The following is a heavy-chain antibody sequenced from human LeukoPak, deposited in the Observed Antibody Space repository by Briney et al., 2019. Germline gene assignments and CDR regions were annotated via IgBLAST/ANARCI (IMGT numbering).Heavy chain of an antibody. CDR1: GYSFTSYW. CDR2: IDPSDSYT. CDR3: ARHPTHDYSNIW. J-gene: IGHJ4*02. Sequence: GESLKISCKGSGYSFTSYWISWVRQMPGKGLEWMGRIDPSDSYTNYSPSFQGHVTISADKSISTAYLQWSSLKASDTAMYYCARHPTHDYSNIWWGQGTLVTVSS. V-gene: IGHV5-10-1*01. D-gene: IGHD4-11*01.